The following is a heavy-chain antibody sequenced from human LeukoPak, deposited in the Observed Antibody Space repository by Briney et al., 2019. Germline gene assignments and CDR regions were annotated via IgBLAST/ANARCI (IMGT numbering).Heavy chain of an antibody. CDR3: ARESRITMIVVDDAFDI. J-gene: IGHJ3*02. V-gene: IGHV4-39*07. D-gene: IGHD3-22*01. Sequence: SETLSLTCTVDSISTNGYYWGWIRQPPGKGLEWIGSIHYTGSTYYNPSLESRVTVSVDTSKNQFSLKLSSVTAADTAVYYCARESRITMIVVDDAFDIWGQGTMVTVSS. CDR2: IHYTGST. CDR1: SISTNGYY.